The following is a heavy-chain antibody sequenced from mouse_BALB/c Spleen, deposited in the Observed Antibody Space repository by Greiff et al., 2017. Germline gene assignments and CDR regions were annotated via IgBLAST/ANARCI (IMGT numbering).Heavy chain of an antibody. V-gene: IGHV5-6-5*01. CDR2: LSSGGST. CDR1: GFTFSSYA. CDR3: ARAWLRRFDY. J-gene: IGHJ2*01. D-gene: IGHD2-2*01. Sequence: EVKLMESGGGLVKPGGSLKLSCAASGFTFSSYAMSWVRQTPEKRLEWVASLSSGGSTYYPDSVKARFTISRDNARNILYLQMSSLRSEDTAMYYCARAWLRRFDYWGQGTTLTVSS.